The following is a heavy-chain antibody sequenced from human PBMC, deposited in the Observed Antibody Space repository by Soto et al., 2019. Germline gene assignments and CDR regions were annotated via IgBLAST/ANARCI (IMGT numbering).Heavy chain of an antibody. J-gene: IGHJ4*02. CDR2: ISWNSVAI. D-gene: IGHD2-8*02. CDR3: AKATRLTDTGSD. Sequence: EVQLVESGGGLVQPGRSLRLCCAASGFTFDDYALHWVRQVPGKGLEWVSGISWNSVAIHYADSVKGRFTISRDNAKNSLYLQINNLRGDDTALYYCAKATRLTDTGSDWGQGTLVTVSS. V-gene: IGHV3-9*01. CDR1: GFTFDDYA.